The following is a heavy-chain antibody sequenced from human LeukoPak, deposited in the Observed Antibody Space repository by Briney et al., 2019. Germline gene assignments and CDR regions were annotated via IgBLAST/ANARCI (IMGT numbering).Heavy chain of an antibody. CDR3: AKDLGDIVVVVAATADY. D-gene: IGHD2-15*01. CDR1: GFTFSSYA. CDR2: ISYDGSNK. Sequence: PGGSLRLSCAASGFTFSSYAMHWVRQAPGKGLEWVAIISYDGSNKYYADSVKGRFTISRDNSKNTLYLQMNSLRAEDTAVYYCAKDLGDIVVVVAATADYWGQGTLVTVSS. J-gene: IGHJ4*02. V-gene: IGHV3-30*04.